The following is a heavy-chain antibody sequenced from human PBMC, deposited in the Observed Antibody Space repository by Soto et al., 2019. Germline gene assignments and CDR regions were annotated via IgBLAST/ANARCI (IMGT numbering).Heavy chain of an antibody. CDR1: GFTFSSYG. Sequence: GGSLRLSCAASGFTFSSYGMHWVRQAPGKGLEWVAVIWYDGSNKYYADSVKGRFTISRDNSKNTLYLQMNSLRSEDTAVYYCARGRYAPLRYLTITPPTTGGMDVWGQGTTVTVSS. V-gene: IGHV3-33*01. D-gene: IGHD3-9*01. CDR2: IWYDGSNK. J-gene: IGHJ6*02. CDR3: ARGRYAPLRYLTITPPTTGGMDV.